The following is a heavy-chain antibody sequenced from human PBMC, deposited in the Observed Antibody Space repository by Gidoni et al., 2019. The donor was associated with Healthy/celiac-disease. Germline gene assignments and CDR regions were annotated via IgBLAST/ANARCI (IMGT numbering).Heavy chain of an antibody. V-gene: IGHV4-59*01. Sequence: QVQLQESGPGLVKPSETLSLTCTVSGGSISRSYWSWIRQPPGKGLEWIGYIYYSGSTNYNPSLKSRVTISVDTSKNQFSLKLSSVTAADTAVYYCARALYYYGSGSYYKNWFDPWGQGTLVTVSS. J-gene: IGHJ5*02. D-gene: IGHD3-10*01. CDR1: GGSISRSY. CDR3: ARALYYYGSGSYYKNWFDP. CDR2: IYYSGST.